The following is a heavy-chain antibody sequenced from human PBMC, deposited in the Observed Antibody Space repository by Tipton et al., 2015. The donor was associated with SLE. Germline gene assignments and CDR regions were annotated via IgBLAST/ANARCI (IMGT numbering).Heavy chain of an antibody. Sequence: GLVKPSETLSLTCTVSGGSISSSSHYWGWIRQPPGKGLEWIGSIYYSGSTYYNPSLKSPVTISVDTSKNQFSLTLSSVTAADTAVYCCARDTVVTMVQGVPDDACDIWSQGTGVTVSS. D-gene: IGHD3-10*01. J-gene: IGHJ3*02. CDR3: ARDTVVTMVQGVPDDACDI. CDR2: IYYSGST. V-gene: IGHV4-39*02. CDR1: GGSISSSSHY.